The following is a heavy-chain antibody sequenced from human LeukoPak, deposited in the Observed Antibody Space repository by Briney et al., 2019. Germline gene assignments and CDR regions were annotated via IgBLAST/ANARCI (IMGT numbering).Heavy chain of an antibody. CDR3: ARGGSSGYLLFDY. J-gene: IGHJ4*02. V-gene: IGHV4-59*01. D-gene: IGHD3-22*01. Sequence: SETLSLTCTVSGGSISSYYWSWIRQPPGKGLEWIGYIYYSGSTNYNPSLKSRVTISVDTSKNQFSLKLSSVTAADTAVYYCARGGSSGYLLFDYWGQGTLVTVSS. CDR2: IYYSGST. CDR1: GGSISSYY.